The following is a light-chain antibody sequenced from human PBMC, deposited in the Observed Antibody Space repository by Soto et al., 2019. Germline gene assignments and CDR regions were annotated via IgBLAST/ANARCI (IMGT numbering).Light chain of an antibody. V-gene: IGLV2-11*01. J-gene: IGLJ1*01. CDR2: DVT. CDR1: SSDVGRYDY. CDR3: CSFAGSYSYV. Sequence: QSVLTQPRSVSGSPGQSVTISCTGTSSDVGRYDYVSWYQQYPGEAPKLIFYDVTERPSGVPDRFSGSKSGNTASLTISGLRAEDEAAYSCCSFAGSYSYVFGSGTKVTVL.